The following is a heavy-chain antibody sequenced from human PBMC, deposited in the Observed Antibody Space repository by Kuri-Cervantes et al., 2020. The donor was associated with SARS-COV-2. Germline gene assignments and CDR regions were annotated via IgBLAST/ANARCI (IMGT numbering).Heavy chain of an antibody. CDR2: IYYSGST. J-gene: IGHJ5*02. CDR1: GGSISSYY. V-gene: IGHV4-59*01. D-gene: IGHD4-17*01. Sequence: GSLRLSCTVSGGSISSYYWSWIRQPPGKGLEWIGYIYYSGSTNYNPSLKSRVTISVDTSKNQFSLKLSSVTAADTAVYYCARGGYGDYLSWGQGTLVTV. CDR3: ARGGYGDYLS.